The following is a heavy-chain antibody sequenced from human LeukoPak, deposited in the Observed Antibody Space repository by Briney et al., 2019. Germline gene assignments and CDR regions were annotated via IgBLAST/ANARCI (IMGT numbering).Heavy chain of an antibody. CDR1: GESSFSSYY. V-gene: IGHV4-34*01. CDR3: SRQVVGNDC. CDR2: INHSGCT. Sequence: ASETLSLTCAVYGESSFSSYYWSWIRQTPGGALEWIGEINHSGCTNYNPSLKSRVTLSIDTSKNQFSLRLNSVTAADTAVYYCSRQVVGNDCWGQGTLVTVSS. J-gene: IGHJ4*02. D-gene: IGHD3-22*01.